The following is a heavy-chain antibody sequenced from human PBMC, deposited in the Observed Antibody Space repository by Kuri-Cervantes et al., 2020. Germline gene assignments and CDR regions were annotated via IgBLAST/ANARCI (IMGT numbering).Heavy chain of an antibody. CDR1: GYTLTELS. CDR3: ATAGSYYEFVDY. D-gene: IGHD1-26*01. J-gene: IGHJ4*02. Sequence: ASVKVSCKVSGYTLTELSMHWVRQAPGKGLEWMGGLDPEDGETIYAQKFQGRVTMTEDTSTDTAYMELSSLRSEDTAVYYCATAGSYYEFVDYWGQGTLVTVSS. V-gene: IGHV1-24*01. CDR2: LDPEDGET.